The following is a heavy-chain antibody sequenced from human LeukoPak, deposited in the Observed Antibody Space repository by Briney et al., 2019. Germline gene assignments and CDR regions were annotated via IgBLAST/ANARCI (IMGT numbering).Heavy chain of an antibody. CDR3: AKDCGGDCYSYYYYYGMDV. CDR2: ISYDGTNK. V-gene: IGHV3-30*18. J-gene: IGHJ6*02. D-gene: IGHD2-21*02. Sequence: RRSLRLSCAASGFTFSSYGMHWVRQAPGKGLEWVAVISYDGTNKYYADSVKGRFTISRENSKNTLYLQMNSLRAEDRAVYYCAKDCGGDCYSYYYYYGMDVWGQGTTVTVSS. CDR1: GFTFSSYG.